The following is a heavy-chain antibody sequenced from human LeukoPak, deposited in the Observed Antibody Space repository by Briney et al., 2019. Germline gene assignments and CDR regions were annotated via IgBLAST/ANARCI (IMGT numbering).Heavy chain of an antibody. CDR2: IHDTGST. CDR1: SGSIGSYY. D-gene: IGHD3-10*01. CDR3: ARGRSGGDWFDP. Sequence: SETPSLTCTVSSGSIGSYYWSWIRQPPGKGLEWIGYIHDTGSTKYNPSLKSRVTISVDTSRNHLSLKLTSVTAADTAVYYCARGRSGGDWFDPWGQGTLVTVSS. J-gene: IGHJ5*02. V-gene: IGHV4-59*01.